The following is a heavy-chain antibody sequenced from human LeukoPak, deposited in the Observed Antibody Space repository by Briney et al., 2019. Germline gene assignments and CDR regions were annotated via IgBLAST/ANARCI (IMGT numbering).Heavy chain of an antibody. D-gene: IGHD4-17*01. CDR2: ISGSGGNT. CDR1: GFTLSSYA. Sequence: GGSLRLSCVVSGFTLSSYAMSWVRQAPGKGLEWVSVISGSGGNTYYADSVKGRFTISRDNSKNTLYLQMNSLRAEDTAVYYCAKENTKTPIRPGEATVTKGYFDYWGQGTLVTVSS. CDR3: AKENTKTPIRPGEATVTKGYFDY. V-gene: IGHV3-23*01. J-gene: IGHJ4*02.